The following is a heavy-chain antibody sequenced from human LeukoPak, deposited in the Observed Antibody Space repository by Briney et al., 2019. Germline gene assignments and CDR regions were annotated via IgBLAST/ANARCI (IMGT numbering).Heavy chain of an antibody. J-gene: IGHJ6*04. CDR1: GFTFSSYS. V-gene: IGHV3-48*01. CDR3: AELGITMIGGV. D-gene: IGHD3-10*02. Sequence: GGSLRLSCAASGFTFSSYSMNWVRQAPGKGLEWVSYISSSSSTIYYADSLKGRFTISRDNAKNSLYLQMNSLRAEDTAVYYCAELGITMIGGVWGKGTTVTISS. CDR2: ISSSSSTI.